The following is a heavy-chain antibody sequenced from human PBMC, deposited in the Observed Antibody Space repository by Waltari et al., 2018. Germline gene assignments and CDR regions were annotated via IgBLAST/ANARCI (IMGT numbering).Heavy chain of an antibody. CDR3: AKTIRAPDF. J-gene: IGHJ4*02. V-gene: IGHV3-23*01. D-gene: IGHD5-12*01. CDR1: GFTFSSSA. Sequence: EVQMLESGGGLVQPGGSLRRSCVASGFTFSSSAMSWVRQAPGKGLEWVSGIINTGAATYYADSVKGRFTISRDNSKNTVYLQMTSLRAEDTAIYYCAKTIRAPDFWGQGILVTVSS. CDR2: IINTGAAT.